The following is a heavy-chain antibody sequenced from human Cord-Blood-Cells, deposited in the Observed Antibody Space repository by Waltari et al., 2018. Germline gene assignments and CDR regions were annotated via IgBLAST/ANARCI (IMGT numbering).Heavy chain of an antibody. CDR2: INSDGSST. CDR1: CFTFSSYW. V-gene: IGHV3-74*01. CDR3: ARDGRDKGAFDI. Sequence: EVQLVESGGGLVQPGGSLRLSCAASCFTFSSYWMHWVRQAPGKGLVWVSRINSDGSSTSYADSVKGRFTISRDNAKNTLYLQMNSLRAEDTAVYYCARDGRDKGAFDIWGQGTMVTDSS. D-gene: IGHD1-1*01. J-gene: IGHJ3*02.